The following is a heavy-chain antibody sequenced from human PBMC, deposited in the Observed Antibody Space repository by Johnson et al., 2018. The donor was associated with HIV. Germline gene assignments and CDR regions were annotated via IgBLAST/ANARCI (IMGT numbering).Heavy chain of an antibody. CDR3: ARAQLIFPKNAFDI. Sequence: VQLVESGGGLVQPGGSLRLSCAASGFTFSSYAMHWVRQAPGKGLEYVSAISSNGGSTYYANSVKGRFTISRDNTKNSVYLLMNNLRVEDTAVYYCARAQLIFPKNAFDIWGPGTMVAVSS. CDR1: GFTFSSYA. CDR2: ISSNGGST. V-gene: IGHV3-64*01. J-gene: IGHJ3*02. D-gene: IGHD3-3*02.